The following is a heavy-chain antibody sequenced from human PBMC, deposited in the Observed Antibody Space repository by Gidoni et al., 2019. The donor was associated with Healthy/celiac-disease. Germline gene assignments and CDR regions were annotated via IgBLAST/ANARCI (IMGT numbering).Heavy chain of an antibody. D-gene: IGHD3-22*01. V-gene: IGHV3-48*02. CDR3: ARQSRGYDSSGYYDY. J-gene: IGHJ4*02. Sequence: EVQLVESGRGLVQPGGSLRLSCAASGFTFRSYSMYWVRQAPGKGREWVSFISSSNSTIYYADSVKGRFTISRDNAKNSLYLQMNSLRDEDTAVYYCARQSRGYDSSGYYDYWGQGTLVTVSS. CDR1: GFTFRSYS. CDR2: ISSSNSTI.